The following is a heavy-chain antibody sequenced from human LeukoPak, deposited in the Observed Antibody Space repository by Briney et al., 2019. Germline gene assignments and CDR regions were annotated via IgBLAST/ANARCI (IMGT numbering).Heavy chain of an antibody. CDR2: VFDSGRT. V-gene: IGHV4-59*11. D-gene: IGHD5-18*01. J-gene: IGHJ4*02. CDR3: TTIKRGDIFGYFDF. CDR1: GGSMTTHL. Sequence: SETLSLTCTVSGGSMTTHLWNWIRQTPGKGLEWIGYVFDSGRTKVNPSLKSRVTLSADTSKNQLSLRLSSVTAADTAMYYCTTIKRGDIFGYFDFWGQGILVTVSS.